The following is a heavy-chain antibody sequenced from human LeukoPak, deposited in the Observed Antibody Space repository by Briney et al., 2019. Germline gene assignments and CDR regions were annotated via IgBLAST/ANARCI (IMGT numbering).Heavy chain of an antibody. CDR2: IYYSGST. CDR3: ARGSIVGATMLDY. V-gene: IGHV4-61*01. D-gene: IGHD1-26*01. J-gene: IGHJ4*02. Sequence: SETLSLTCTVSGGSISSSSYYWSWIRQPPGKGLEWIGYIYYSGSTNYNPSLKSRVTISVDTSKNQFSLKLSSVTAADTAVYYCARGSIVGATMLDYWGQGTLVTVSS. CDR1: GGSISSSSYY.